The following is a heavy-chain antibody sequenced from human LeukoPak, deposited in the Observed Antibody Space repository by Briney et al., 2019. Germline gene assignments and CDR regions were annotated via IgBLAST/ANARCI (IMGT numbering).Heavy chain of an antibody. CDR3: ASGTGAFDI. V-gene: IGHV4-38-2*02. J-gene: IGHJ3*02. Sequence: PSETLSLTCTVSGYSISSGYYWGWIRQPPGKGLEWIGSIYHSGSTYYNPSLKSRVTISVDTSKNQFSLKLSSVTAADTAVYYCASGTGAFDIWGQGTMVTVSS. CDR1: GYSISSGYY. CDR2: IYHSGST.